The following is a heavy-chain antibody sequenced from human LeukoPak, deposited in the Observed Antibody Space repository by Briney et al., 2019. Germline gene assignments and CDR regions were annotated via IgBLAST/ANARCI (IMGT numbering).Heavy chain of an antibody. D-gene: IGHD2-15*01. CDR2: IYYSGST. J-gene: IGHJ4*02. CDR1: GGSISSYY. V-gene: IGHV4-59*01. CDR3: ARSSESGSHGLDY. Sequence: SETLSLTCTVSGGSISSYYWSWIRQPPGKGLEWIGYIYYSGSTNYNPSLKSRVTISVDTSKNQFSLKLSSVTAADTAVYYCARSSESGSHGLDYWGQGTLVTVSS.